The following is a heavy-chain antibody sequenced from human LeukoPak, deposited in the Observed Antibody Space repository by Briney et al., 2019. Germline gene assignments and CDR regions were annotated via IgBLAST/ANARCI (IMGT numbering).Heavy chain of an antibody. CDR1: GYSFSSYW. D-gene: IGHD2-2*01. Sequence: GESLKISCKGSGYSFSSYWIAWVRQMPGKGLEWMGVIYPRDSRTTYSPSFQDQVTISADKSTSTAYLQWTSLKASDTAMYYCARHLSDITSSPNYWGPGTLVTVSS. CDR3: ARHLSDITSSPNY. CDR2: IYPRDSRT. J-gene: IGHJ4*02. V-gene: IGHV5-51*01.